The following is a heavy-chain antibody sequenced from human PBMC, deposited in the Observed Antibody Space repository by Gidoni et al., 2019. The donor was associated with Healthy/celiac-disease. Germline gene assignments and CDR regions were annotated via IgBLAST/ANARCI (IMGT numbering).Heavy chain of an antibody. CDR1: GFIFEDYA. CDR3: AKDKSYSRSGYIDY. D-gene: IGHD1-26*01. V-gene: IGHV3-9*01. Sequence: EVQLVESGGGLVQPGRSLRLSCIAPGFIFEDYAMHWVRQAPGRGLEWVSGVSWNSDGIGYADSVKGRFTISRDNAKNSLYLQISSLRTEDTALYYCAKDKSYSRSGYIDYWGQGTLVTVSS. CDR2: VSWNSDGI. J-gene: IGHJ4*02.